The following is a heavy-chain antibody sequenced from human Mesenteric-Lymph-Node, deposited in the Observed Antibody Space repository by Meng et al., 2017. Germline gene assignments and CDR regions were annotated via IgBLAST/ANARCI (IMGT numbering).Heavy chain of an antibody. CDR3: ARDHAGFDP. J-gene: IGHJ5*02. Sequence: LQDSGPGLVRPSRTLSLTCTASGGSVSSNNWWSWIRQPPGKGLEWIGEINHSGSTNYNPSLKSRVTISVDTSKNQFSLKLSSVTAADTAVYYCARDHAGFDPWGQGTLVTVSS. V-gene: IGHV4-4*02. CDR2: INHSGST. CDR1: GGSVSSNNW.